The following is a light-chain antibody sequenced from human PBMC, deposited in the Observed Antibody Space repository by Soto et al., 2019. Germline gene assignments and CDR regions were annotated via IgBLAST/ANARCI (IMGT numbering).Light chain of an antibody. CDR1: SSDVGSYNL. J-gene: IGLJ7*01. V-gene: IGLV2-23*01. Sequence: QSVLPQPASVSGSPGQSITISCTGTSSDVGSYNLVSWYQQHPGKAPKLILYEGSKRPSGVSNRFSGSKSGNTASLTISGLQADDEADYYCCSYAGSSTHAVFVGGTQLTVL. CDR2: EGS. CDR3: CSYAGSSTHAV.